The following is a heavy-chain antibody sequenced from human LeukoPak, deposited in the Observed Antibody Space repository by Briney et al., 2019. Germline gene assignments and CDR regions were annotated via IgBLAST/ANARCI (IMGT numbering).Heavy chain of an antibody. CDR1: GVSFKNYH. Sequence: SSETLSLTCAVDGVSFKNYHWRWIRQPPGKGLEWIGEVNHSGYTTYNPTLKGRLAISVDTSKKQVFLNLMSVTAADTAVYFCATTDGRDGNSGYWGQGTLVIVSS. J-gene: IGHJ4*02. V-gene: IGHV4-34*01. CDR2: VNHSGYT. D-gene: IGHD1-26*01. CDR3: ATTDGRDGNSGY.